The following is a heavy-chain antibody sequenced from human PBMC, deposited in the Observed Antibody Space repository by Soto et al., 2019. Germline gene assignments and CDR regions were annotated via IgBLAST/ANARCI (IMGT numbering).Heavy chain of an antibody. D-gene: IGHD6-13*01. CDR2: INHSGST. Sequence: SETLSLTCAVYGGSFSGYYWSWIRQPPGKGLEWIGEINHSGSTNYNPSLKSRVTISVDTSKNQFSLKLSSVTAADTAVYYCARGNNSSWYGRAYYFDYWGQGTLVTVSS. CDR3: ARGNNSSWYGRAYYFDY. J-gene: IGHJ4*02. CDR1: GGSFSGYY. V-gene: IGHV4-34*01.